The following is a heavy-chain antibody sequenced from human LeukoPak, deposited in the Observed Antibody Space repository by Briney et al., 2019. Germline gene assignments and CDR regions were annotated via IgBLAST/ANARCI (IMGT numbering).Heavy chain of an antibody. CDR2: INPNSGGT. CDR3: ARGQPEDLLFDY. V-gene: IGHV1-2*02. CDR1: GYTFSDYY. Sequence: ASVKVSCKTSGYTFSDYYMHWVRQAPGQGLEWMGWINPNSGGTNYAQKFQGGVTMARDTSISTAYMELSRLRSDDTAVYYCARGQPEDLLFDYWGQGTLVTVSS. D-gene: IGHD1-26*01. J-gene: IGHJ4*02.